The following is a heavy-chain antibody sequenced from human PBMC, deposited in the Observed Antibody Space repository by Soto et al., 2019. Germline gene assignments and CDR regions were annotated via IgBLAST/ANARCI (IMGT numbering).Heavy chain of an antibody. CDR1: GGSISSSSYF. V-gene: IGHV4-39*01. CDR2: IYYSGNT. Sequence: ETLSLTCTVSGGSISSSSYFWAWIRQPPGKGLEWIGNIYYSGNTYYNPSLKSRVTISVDTSKNQFSLKLSSVTAADTAVYYCARQANVAVRPIDYWGQGTLVTVSS. CDR3: ARQANVAVRPIDY. J-gene: IGHJ4*02. D-gene: IGHD6-6*01.